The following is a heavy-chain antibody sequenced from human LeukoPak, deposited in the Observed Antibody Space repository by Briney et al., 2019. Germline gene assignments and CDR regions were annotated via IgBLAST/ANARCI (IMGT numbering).Heavy chain of an antibody. CDR2: ISSSSSYI. CDR3: ASSGWYDGAFDI. D-gene: IGHD6-19*01. J-gene: IGHJ3*02. CDR1: GFTFSSYS. V-gene: IGHV3-21*01. Sequence: GGSLRLSCAASGFTFSSYSMDWVRQAPGKGLEWVSSISSSSSYIYYAESVKGRFTISRDNAKNSLYLQLNSLRAEDTAVYYCASSGWYDGAFDIWGQGTMVTVSS.